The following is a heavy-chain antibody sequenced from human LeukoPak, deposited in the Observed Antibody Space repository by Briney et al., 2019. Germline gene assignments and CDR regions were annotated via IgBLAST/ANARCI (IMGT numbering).Heavy chain of an antibody. Sequence: ASVKVSCKASGYTFTSYAMHWVRQAPGQRLEWMGWINAGNGNTKYSQKFQGRVTITRDTSASTAHMELRSLRSDDTAVYYCARDRGVDTAMANFDYWGQGTLVTVSS. CDR2: INAGNGNT. J-gene: IGHJ4*02. CDR3: ARDRGVDTAMANFDY. CDR1: GYTFTSYA. V-gene: IGHV1-3*01. D-gene: IGHD5-18*01.